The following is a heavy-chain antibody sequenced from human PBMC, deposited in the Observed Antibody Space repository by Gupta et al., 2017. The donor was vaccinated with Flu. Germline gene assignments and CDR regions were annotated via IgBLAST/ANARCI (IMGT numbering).Heavy chain of an antibody. D-gene: IGHD3-22*01. CDR1: GFTLSGFP. CDR2: ISGSGDST. CDR3: AKCDDSSGYYFRYYFDS. J-gene: IGHJ4*02. V-gene: IGHV3-23*01. Sequence: EVQLLESGGGLLQPGGSLRLPCAASGFTLSGFPMSWVRQAPGEGLEWVSAISGSGDSTYYADSVDGRFAISRDNSKNTLYLQMNNLRAEDTALYYCAKCDDSSGYYFRYYFDSWGQGTLVTVS.